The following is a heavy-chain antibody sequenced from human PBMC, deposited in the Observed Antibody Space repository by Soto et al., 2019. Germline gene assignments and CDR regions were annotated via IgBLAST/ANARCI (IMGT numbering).Heavy chain of an antibody. V-gene: IGHV1-46*03. CDR1: GYTFTSYY. Sequence: ASVKVSCKASGYTFTSYYMHWVRQAPGQGLEWMGIINPSNSTSYAQKFQGRVTMTRDTSTSTVYMELSSLSSEYTAVYYCATVYCSGGSCYSIDYWGQGTLVTVSS. CDR2: INPSNST. J-gene: IGHJ4*02. CDR3: ATVYCSGGSCYSIDY. D-gene: IGHD2-15*01.